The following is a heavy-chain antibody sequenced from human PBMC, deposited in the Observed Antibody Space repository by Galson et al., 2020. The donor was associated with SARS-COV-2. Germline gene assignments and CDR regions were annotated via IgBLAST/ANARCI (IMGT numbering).Heavy chain of an antibody. J-gene: IGHJ5*02. CDR3: ARVPHGSSGWYDWFDP. CDR2: IYTSGST. CDR1: GGSISSGSYY. Sequence: SETLSLTCTVSGGSISSGSYYWSWIRQPAGKGLEWIGRIYTSGSTNYNPSLKSRVTISVDTSKNQFSLKLSSVTAADTAVYYCARVPHGSSGWYDWFDPWGQGTPVTVSS. D-gene: IGHD6-19*01. V-gene: IGHV4-61*02.